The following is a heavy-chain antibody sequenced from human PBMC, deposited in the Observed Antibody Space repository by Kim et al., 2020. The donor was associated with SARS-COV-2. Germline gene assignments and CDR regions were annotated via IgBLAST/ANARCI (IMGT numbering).Heavy chain of an antibody. Sequence: ASVKVSCKASGYTFTSYDINWVRQATGQGLEWMGWMNPNSGNTGYAQKFQGRVTMTRNTSISTAYMELSSLRSEDTAVYYCARGGASLYDFWVIDGWFDPWGQGTLVTVSS. J-gene: IGHJ5*02. V-gene: IGHV1-8*01. CDR3: ARGGASLYDFWVIDGWFDP. CDR1: GYTFTSYD. D-gene: IGHD3-3*01. CDR2: MNPNSGNT.